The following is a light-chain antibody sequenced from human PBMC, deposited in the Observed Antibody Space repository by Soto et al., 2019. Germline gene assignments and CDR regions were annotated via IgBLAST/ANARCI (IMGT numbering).Light chain of an antibody. CDR1: QSVNNN. V-gene: IGKV3D-15*01. CDR3: QQYNDWPPIT. Sequence: EIVMTQSPATLSLSPGERATLSCRASQSVNNNYVAWYQQKPGQAPRLLIFRASNKATGIPDRFSGSGSGTEFTLTISSLQSEDFAVYYCQQYNDWPPITFGQGTRLEI. CDR2: RAS. J-gene: IGKJ5*01.